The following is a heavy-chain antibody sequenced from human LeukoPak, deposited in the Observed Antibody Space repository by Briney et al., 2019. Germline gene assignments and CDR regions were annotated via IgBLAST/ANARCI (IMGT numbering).Heavy chain of an antibody. V-gene: IGHV3-21*01. CDR2: ASTSGSYI. CDR1: GFTFGSYS. J-gene: IGHJ4*02. CDR3: ASQTPRRLPIAVADYFDY. Sequence: GGSLRLSCAVSGFTFGSYSMNWVRQAPGKGLEWVSFASTSGSYIYYADSVKGRFTISRDNAKNSLYLQMNSLRAEDTAVYYCASQTPRRLPIAVADYFDYWGQGTLVTVSS. D-gene: IGHD6-19*01.